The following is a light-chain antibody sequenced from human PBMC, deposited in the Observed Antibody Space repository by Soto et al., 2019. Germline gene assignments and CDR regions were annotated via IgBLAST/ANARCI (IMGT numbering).Light chain of an antibody. Sequence: EFVLTQSPGTLSLSPGERATLSCRASQSVSSTFLAWYPQKPGQAPRLLIYGASTRGTAIPDRFSGSGSGTDFTLNISRLEPEEFAVYYCQHYGSSPPLTFGGGTKVEIK. CDR2: GAS. J-gene: IGKJ4*01. V-gene: IGKV3-20*01. CDR1: QSVSSTF. CDR3: QHYGSSPPLT.